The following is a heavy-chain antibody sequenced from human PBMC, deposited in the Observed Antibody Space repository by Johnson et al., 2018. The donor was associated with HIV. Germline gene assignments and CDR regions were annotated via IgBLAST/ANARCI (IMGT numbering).Heavy chain of an antibody. Sequence: QVQLLESGGGLVKTGGSLRLSCAASGFTLSDYYMSWVRQAPGKGLEWVSYISSSGSIIYYADSVKGRFAISRDNAKNSLYLQMNSLRAEDTAVYFCARDPGYSSSHWGAFDIWGQGTMVTVSS. D-gene: IGHD6-13*01. CDR3: ARDPGYSSSHWGAFDI. V-gene: IGHV3-11*04. CDR2: ISSSGSII. J-gene: IGHJ3*02. CDR1: GFTLSDYY.